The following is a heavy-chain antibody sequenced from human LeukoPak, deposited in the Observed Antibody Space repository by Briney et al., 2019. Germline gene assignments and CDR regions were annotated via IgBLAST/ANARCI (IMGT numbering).Heavy chain of an antibody. D-gene: IGHD3-22*01. J-gene: IGHJ3*02. Sequence: GGSLRLSCAASGFTFSSYWMHWVRQAPGKGLVWVSGINWNGGSTGYADSVKGRFTISRDNAKNSLYLQMNSLRAEDTALYYCARIDTYYYDSSGYYSAFDIWGQGTIVTVSS. CDR1: GFTFSSYW. CDR3: ARIDTYYYDSSGYYSAFDI. CDR2: INWNGGST. V-gene: IGHV3-20*04.